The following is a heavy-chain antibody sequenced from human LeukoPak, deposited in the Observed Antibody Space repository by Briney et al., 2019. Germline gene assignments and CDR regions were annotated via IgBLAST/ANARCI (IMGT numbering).Heavy chain of an antibody. D-gene: IGHD4-23*01. CDR2: IYYSGST. Sequence: PSETLSLTCTVSGGSLSSYYWSWIRQPPGKGLEWIGYIYYSGSTNYNPSLKSRVTISVDTSKNQFSLKLSSVTAADTAVYYCARGGVVTSFYYYMDVWGKGTTVTVSS. J-gene: IGHJ6*03. CDR1: GGSLSSYY. CDR3: ARGGVVTSFYYYMDV. V-gene: IGHV4-59*01.